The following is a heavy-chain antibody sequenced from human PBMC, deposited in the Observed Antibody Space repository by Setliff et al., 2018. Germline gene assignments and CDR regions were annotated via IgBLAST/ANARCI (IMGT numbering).Heavy chain of an antibody. Sequence: SVKVFCKTSGGPFSTYATNWVRQDPGQGLEWMGVIVPQTKTTFYAEKFQGRVTFTADDATTTGYMQMSSLRAEDTAIYSCARDGKQYYYVSTGYYRNWFDPWGQGTLVTVSS. J-gene: IGHJ5*02. V-gene: IGHV1-69*13. D-gene: IGHD3-22*01. CDR3: ARDGKQYYYVSTGYYRNWFDP. CDR1: GGPFSTYA. CDR2: IVPQTKTT.